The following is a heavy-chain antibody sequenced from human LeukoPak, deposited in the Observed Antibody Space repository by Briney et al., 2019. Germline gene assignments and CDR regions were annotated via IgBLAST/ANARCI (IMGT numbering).Heavy chain of an antibody. Sequence: ASVKVSCRASGYTLFSYLTAWVRLAPGQGLEWMGWITGYNGHTNYAQKLQGRVTMTTDTSTSTAYMELRSLRSDDTAVYYCARDWHGDNYFDYWGQGTLVTVSS. CDR1: GYTLFSYL. J-gene: IGHJ4*02. CDR2: ITGYNGHT. D-gene: IGHD4-17*01. CDR3: ARDWHGDNYFDY. V-gene: IGHV1-18*01.